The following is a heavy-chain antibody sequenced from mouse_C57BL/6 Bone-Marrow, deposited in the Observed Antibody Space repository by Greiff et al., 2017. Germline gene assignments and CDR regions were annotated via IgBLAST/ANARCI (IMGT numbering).Heavy chain of an antibody. CDR1: GYAFTNYL. J-gene: IGHJ2*01. CDR3: ARSNSGY. Sequence: QVQLQQSGAELVRPGTSVKVSCKASGYAFTNYLIEWVKQRPGQGLEWIGVINPGSGGTNYTEKFKGKATLTADKSSSTAYMQLSSLTSEDSAVYFCARSNSGYWGKGTTLTVSS. D-gene: IGHD3-1*01. CDR2: INPGSGGT. V-gene: IGHV1-54*01.